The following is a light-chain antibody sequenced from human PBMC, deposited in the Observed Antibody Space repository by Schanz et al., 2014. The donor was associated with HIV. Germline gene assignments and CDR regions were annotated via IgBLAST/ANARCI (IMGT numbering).Light chain of an antibody. CDR1: QSLLHSNGYNY. CDR2: LGS. J-gene: IGKJ3*01. Sequence: IVMTQSPLSLPVTPGEPASISCRSSQSLLHSNGYNYLDWYLQKPGQSPQLLIYLGSNRASGVPDRFSGSGSGTDFTLKISRVEAEDVGVYYCMQTLQIPQFTFGPGTKVDIK. V-gene: IGKV2-28*01. CDR3: MQTLQIPQFT.